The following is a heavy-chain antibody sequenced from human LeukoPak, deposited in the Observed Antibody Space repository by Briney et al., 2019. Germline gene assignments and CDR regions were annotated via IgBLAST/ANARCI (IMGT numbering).Heavy chain of an antibody. Sequence: SETLSLTCAVYGGSFSGYYWSWIRQPPRKGLEWIGEINHSGSTNYNPSLKSRVTISVDTSKNQFSLKLSSVTAADTAVYYCTRGNIYGSGSHSYKPVIIYMDVWGKGTTVTISS. CDR1: GGSFSGYY. J-gene: IGHJ6*03. V-gene: IGHV4-34*01. CDR3: TRGNIYGSGSHSYKPVIIYMDV. CDR2: INHSGST. D-gene: IGHD3-10*01.